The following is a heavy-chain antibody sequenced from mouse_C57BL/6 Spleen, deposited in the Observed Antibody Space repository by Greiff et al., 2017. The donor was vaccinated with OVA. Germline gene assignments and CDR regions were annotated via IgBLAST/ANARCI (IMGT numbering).Heavy chain of an antibody. Sequence: EVQLQRSGPELVKPGASVRIPCKPSGYTFPDSNMAWVKQSHGKSLGWIEVINPNNVGTTYNQNLRAKATLTVDTSSSASYMELLSLTSENTAVYYGASLITTVVGQGYFDVWGTGTTVTVSS. D-gene: IGHD1-1*01. V-gene: IGHV1-18*01. J-gene: IGHJ1*03. CDR3: ASLITTVVGQGYFDV. CDR2: INPNNVGT. CDR1: GYTFPDSN.